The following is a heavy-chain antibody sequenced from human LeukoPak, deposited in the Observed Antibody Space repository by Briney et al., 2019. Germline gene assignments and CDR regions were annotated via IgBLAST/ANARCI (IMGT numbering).Heavy chain of an antibody. V-gene: IGHV3-30*04. CDR2: ISYDGSNK. Sequence: GGSLRLSCAASGFTFSSYAMHWVRQAPGKGLEWVAVISYDGSNKYYADSVKGRFTISRDNSKNTLYLQMNSLRAEDTAVYYCAKSRVVSFALSYWGQGTLVTVSS. J-gene: IGHJ4*02. CDR3: AKSRVVSFALSY. D-gene: IGHD5/OR15-5a*01. CDR1: GFTFSSYA.